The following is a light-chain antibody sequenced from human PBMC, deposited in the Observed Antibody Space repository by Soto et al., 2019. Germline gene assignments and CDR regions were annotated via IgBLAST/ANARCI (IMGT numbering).Light chain of an antibody. CDR1: SSDVGAYNY. CDR2: EVT. Sequence: QSALAQPASVSGSPGQSITISCTGTSSDVGAYNYVSWYQQHPGKAPKIIIYEVTNRPSGVSNRFSGSKSGHTASLTISGRQAEDDADYYCRSFTGRFTFTYVFGTGTKVTDL. J-gene: IGLJ1*01. V-gene: IGLV2-14*01. CDR3: RSFTGRFTFTYV.